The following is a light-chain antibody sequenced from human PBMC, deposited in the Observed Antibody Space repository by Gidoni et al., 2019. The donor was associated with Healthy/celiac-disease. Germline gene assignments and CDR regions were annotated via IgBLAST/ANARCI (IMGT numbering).Light chain of an antibody. Sequence: IQLTQSPSSLSASVGDRVTITCRASQGISSYLAWYQQKPGKAPKLLIYAASTLQSGVPSRFSGSGSGTDFTLTISSLQTEEFATYYCQQLNSYPRFTFGPGTKVDIK. CDR2: AAS. CDR3: QQLNSYPRFT. CDR1: QGISSY. J-gene: IGKJ3*01. V-gene: IGKV1-9*01.